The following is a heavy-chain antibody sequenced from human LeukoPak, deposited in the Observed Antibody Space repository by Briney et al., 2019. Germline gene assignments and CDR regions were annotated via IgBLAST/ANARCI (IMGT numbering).Heavy chain of an antibody. V-gene: IGHV4-59*11. CDR2: IYDNESA. J-gene: IGHJ6*03. CDR3: ARVLQNYYHLDV. Sequence: PPETLSLTCTVSGVSINGHYWSWIRQPPGKGLEWIGFIYDNESANYKSSLESRVTMTVDTSKNQVSLKLNSVTAADTAVYYCARVLQNYYHLDVWGEGTTVTVSS. CDR1: GVSINGHY. D-gene: IGHD3-3*01.